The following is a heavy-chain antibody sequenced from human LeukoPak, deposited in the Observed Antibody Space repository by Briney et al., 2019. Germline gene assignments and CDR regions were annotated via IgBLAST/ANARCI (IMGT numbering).Heavy chain of an antibody. CDR1: GYSISSGYY. J-gene: IGHJ5*02. CDR3: ARAAPGYGVDYYYNWFDP. D-gene: IGHD3-22*01. V-gene: IGHV4-61*01. Sequence: SETLSLTCSVSGYSISSGYYWGWIRQPPGKGLEWIGYIYYSGSTNYNPSLKSRVTISVDTSKNQFSLKLSSVTAADTAVYYCARAAPGYGVDYYYNWFDPWGQGTLVTVSS. CDR2: IYYSGST.